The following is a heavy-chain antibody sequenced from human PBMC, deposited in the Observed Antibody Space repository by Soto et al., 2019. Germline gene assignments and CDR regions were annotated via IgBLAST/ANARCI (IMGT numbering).Heavy chain of an antibody. J-gene: IGHJ1*01. CDR3: ARDFVHGDHPEYFQH. V-gene: IGHV3-66*01. Sequence: EVQLVDSGGGLVKPGGSLRLSFAASEFTVISNYRSWVRQAPGRGLEWVSVIYSGGSTYYADSVKGRFTISRDNSKNTLYLQMNSLRAEDTAVYYGARDFVHGDHPEYFQHWGQGTLVTVSS. D-gene: IGHD4-17*01. CDR2: IYSGGST. CDR1: EFTVISNY.